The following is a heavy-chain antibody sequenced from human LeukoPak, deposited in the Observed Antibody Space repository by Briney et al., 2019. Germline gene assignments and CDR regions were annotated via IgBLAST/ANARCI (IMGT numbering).Heavy chain of an antibody. CDR2: ISSSGNAL. CDR3: VRDGRYCSGGRCFPI. Sequence: GGSLRLSCAPSGFTFRSFEMKWVRQAPGERLGWVSSISSSGNALYSAGSVKGRFAISRDTAKNSLYLQMSSLRAEDTALYYCVRDGRYCSGGRCFPIWGQGTLVTVST. J-gene: IGHJ4*02. V-gene: IGHV3-48*03. CDR1: GFTFRSFE. D-gene: IGHD2-15*01.